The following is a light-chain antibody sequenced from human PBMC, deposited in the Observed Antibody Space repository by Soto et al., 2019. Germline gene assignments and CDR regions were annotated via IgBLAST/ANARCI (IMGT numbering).Light chain of an antibody. CDR2: GNI. CDR3: QAYDRSLNGWV. J-gene: IGLJ3*02. CDR1: ASNIGADYD. Sequence: QSVLTQPPSVSGAPGQRVTISCTGSASNIGADYDAHWYQQLPGAAPQLLIYGNINRPSGVPDRISGSKSGASAYLSITGLQAEDEADYYCQAYDRSLNGWVFGGGTKLTVL. V-gene: IGLV1-40*01.